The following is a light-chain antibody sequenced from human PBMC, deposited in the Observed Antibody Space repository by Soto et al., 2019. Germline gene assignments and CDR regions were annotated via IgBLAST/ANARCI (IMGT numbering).Light chain of an antibody. Sequence: QSALTQPASVSGSPGQSITISCTGTSRDVGGYNYVSWYQQYPGKAPKLMIYDVSNWPSGVSNRFSGSKSGNTASLTISGLQAEDEADYYCSSYTFSSTVLFGGGTKVTVL. CDR2: DVS. J-gene: IGLJ2*01. V-gene: IGLV2-14*01. CDR3: SSYTFSSTVL. CDR1: SRDVGGYNY.